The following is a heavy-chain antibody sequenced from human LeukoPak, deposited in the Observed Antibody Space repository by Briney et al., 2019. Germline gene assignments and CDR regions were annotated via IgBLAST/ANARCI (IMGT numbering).Heavy chain of an antibody. CDR2: IYTSGST. J-gene: IGHJ4*02. CDR3: ARVYSSSWYGAQEYYFDY. D-gene: IGHD6-13*01. CDR1: GGSISIYY. Sequence: SETLSLTCTVSGGSISIYYWNWIRQPAGKRLEWIGRIYTSGSTNYNPSLKSRVTMSVDTSKNQFSLKLSSVTAADTAVYYCARVYSSSWYGAQEYYFDYWGQGTLVTVSS. V-gene: IGHV4-4*07.